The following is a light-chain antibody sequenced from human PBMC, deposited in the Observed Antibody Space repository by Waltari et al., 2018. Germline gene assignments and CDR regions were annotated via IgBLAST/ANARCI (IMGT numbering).Light chain of an antibody. Sequence: QSVLTQPPSASVTPGQRGTISCSGSSSTIGSNTVNWYQQLPGTAPKLLIYRNNQRPSGVPDRFSGSKSGTSASLAISGLQSEDETDYYCAAWDDSLNGWVFGGGTKLTVL. CDR2: RNN. J-gene: IGLJ3*02. CDR1: SSTIGSNT. V-gene: IGLV1-44*01. CDR3: AAWDDSLNGWV.